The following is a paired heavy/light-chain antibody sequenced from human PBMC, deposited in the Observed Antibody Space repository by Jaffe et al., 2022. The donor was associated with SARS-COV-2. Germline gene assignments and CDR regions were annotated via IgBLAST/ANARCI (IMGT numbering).Heavy chain of an antibody. CDR1: GFSFSSYA. Sequence: QGQLVESGGGVVQPARSLRLSCAASGFSFSSYAMHWVRQAPGKGLEWVAYISYDGSDKSYADSVRGRFTISRDKSNNTLYLQMNGLRPEDTAVYYCARDPLRGRHEVYFESWGQGTLVTVSS. V-gene: IGHV3-30*04. J-gene: IGHJ4*02. CDR3: ARDPLRGRHEVYFES. CDR2: ISYDGSDK.
Light chain of an antibody. CDR2: RNN. CDR3: ATWDDSVSGRV. Sequence: QSVLSQPPSVSGTPGQRVTISCSGSNSNIGSNFVYWYQHFPGTAPKLLIYRNNQRPSGVPDRFSGSKSGTSASLAITGLRSEDEADYYCATWDDSVSGRVFGGGTKLAVL. V-gene: IGLV1-47*01. CDR1: NSNIGSNF. J-gene: IGLJ3*02.